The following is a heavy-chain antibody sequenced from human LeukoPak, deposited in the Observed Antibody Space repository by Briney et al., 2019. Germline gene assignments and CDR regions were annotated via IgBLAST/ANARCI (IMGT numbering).Heavy chain of an antibody. V-gene: IGHV4-59*01. CDR1: GGSISSYY. J-gene: IGHJ4*02. Sequence: SETLSLTCTVSGGSISSYYWSWIRQPPGKGLEWIGYIYYSGSTNYNPSLKSRVTISVATSKNQFSLKLSSVTAADTAVYYCASKDDSSGYYGVTYWGQGTLVTVSS. CDR3: ASKDDSSGYYGVTY. D-gene: IGHD3-22*01. CDR2: IYYSGST.